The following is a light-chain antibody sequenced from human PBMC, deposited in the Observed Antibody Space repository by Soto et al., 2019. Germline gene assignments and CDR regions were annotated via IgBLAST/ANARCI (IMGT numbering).Light chain of an antibody. Sequence: DIQMTQSPSSLPASVGDRITITCRASQSISSYLNWYQQKPGKAPKLLIYAASTLQSGVPSRFSGSGSETDFTLTISSLQPEDFATYYCQQSHSAPRTFGQGTKLEIK. CDR1: QSISSY. J-gene: IGKJ2*01. CDR3: QQSHSAPRT. V-gene: IGKV1-39*01. CDR2: AAS.